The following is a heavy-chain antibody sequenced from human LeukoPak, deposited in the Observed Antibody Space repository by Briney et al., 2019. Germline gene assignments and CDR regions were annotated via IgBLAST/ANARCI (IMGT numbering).Heavy chain of an antibody. CDR3: ARGGWKDYFDY. CDR2: ISRTGDYI. J-gene: IGHJ4*02. D-gene: IGHD1-1*01. Sequence: GGSLRLSCAASGFTFSDYSMNWVREARGKGLEWFSSISRTGDYIYYADLMKGRFTISRDNAKDSLYLQMNILRAEDTAVYFCARGGWKDYFDYWGQGTLVTVSS. V-gene: IGHV3-21*01. CDR1: GFTFSDYS.